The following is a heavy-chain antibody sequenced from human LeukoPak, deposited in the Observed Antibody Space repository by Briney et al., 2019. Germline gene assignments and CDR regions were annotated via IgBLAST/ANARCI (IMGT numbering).Heavy chain of an antibody. CDR2: ISYDGSNK. V-gene: IGHV3-30-3*01. D-gene: IGHD7-27*01. CDR3: ASANSESDY. J-gene: IGHJ4*02. Sequence: GGSLRLSCAASGFTFSSYAMHWVRQAPGKGLEWVAVISYDGSNKYYADSVKGRFTISGDNSKNTLYLQMNSLRAEDTAVYYCASANSESDYWGQGTLVTVSS. CDR1: GFTFSSYA.